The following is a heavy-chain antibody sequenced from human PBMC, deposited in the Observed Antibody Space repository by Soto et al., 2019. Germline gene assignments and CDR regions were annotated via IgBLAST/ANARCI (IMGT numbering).Heavy chain of an antibody. CDR1: GGTFSSYA. J-gene: IGHJ4*02. Sequence: QVQLVQSGAEVKKPGSSVKVSCKASGGTFSSYAISWVRQAPGQGLEWMGGIIPIFGTANYVQKFQGRVTITADESTSTAYMDLSSLRSEDTTVYYCARAPYYYDSSGLQDYYFDYWGQGTLVTVSS. CDR3: ARAPYYYDSSGLQDYYFDY. D-gene: IGHD3-22*01. V-gene: IGHV1-69*01. CDR2: IIPIFGTA.